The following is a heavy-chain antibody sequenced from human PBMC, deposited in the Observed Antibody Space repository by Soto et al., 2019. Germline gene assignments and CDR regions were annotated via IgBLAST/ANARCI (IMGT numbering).Heavy chain of an antibody. Sequence: WGSLGLSCASSGFTFSSYAMNWVRQAPGKGLDLVSIITSDGRTYYADSVKGRFTISRDNSKNTVYLQMNSLRAEDTAVYYCAKDYSTVTTDPLSLVLFDYWGQGALVTVSS. J-gene: IGHJ4*02. CDR3: AKDYSTVTTDPLSLVLFDY. D-gene: IGHD4-17*01. V-gene: IGHV3-23*01. CDR1: GFTFSSYA. CDR2: ITSDGRT.